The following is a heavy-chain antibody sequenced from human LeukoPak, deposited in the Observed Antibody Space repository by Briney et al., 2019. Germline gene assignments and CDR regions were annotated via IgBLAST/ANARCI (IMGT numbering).Heavy chain of an antibody. D-gene: IGHD6-6*01. Sequence: GGSLRLSCAASGFTVSSNYMSWVRQAPGKGLEWVSVIYSGGSTYYADSVKGRFTISRDNSKNTLYLQMNSLRAEDTAVYYCATYSSSSGTFDIWGQGTMVSVSS. J-gene: IGHJ3*02. CDR1: GFTVSSNY. CDR2: IYSGGST. CDR3: ATYSSSSGTFDI. V-gene: IGHV3-66*02.